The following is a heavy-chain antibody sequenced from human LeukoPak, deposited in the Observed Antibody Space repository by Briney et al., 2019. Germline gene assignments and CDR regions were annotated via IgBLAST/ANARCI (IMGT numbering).Heavy chain of an antibody. J-gene: IGHJ4*02. CDR1: RFTFSNYG. CDR2: TDTSGVVT. Sequence: GGSLRLSCAASRFTFSNYGMSWVRQAPGEGLEWVSVTDTSGVVTYYTDSVKGRFTISRDNSKNTLNLQMDSLRVGDAAVYYCAKGDTGVIRKYYLDCWGQGTLVTVSS. V-gene: IGHV3-23*05. CDR3: AKGDTGVIRKYYLDC. D-gene: IGHD5-18*01.